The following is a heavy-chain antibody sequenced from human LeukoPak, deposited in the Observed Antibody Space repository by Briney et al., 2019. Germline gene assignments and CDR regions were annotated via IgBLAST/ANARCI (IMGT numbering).Heavy chain of an antibody. Sequence: QAGGSLRLSCAASGFTFSSYGMHWVRQAPDKGLEWVAFIRYDGNSKDYADSVKGRFTISRDNSKNTLYLHMNRLRGEDTALYYCAKGGGYSYENYYYYMDVWGKGTTVTVSS. D-gene: IGHD5-18*01. V-gene: IGHV3-30*02. CDR3: AKGGGYSYENYYYYMDV. CDR2: IRYDGNSK. J-gene: IGHJ6*03. CDR1: GFTFSSYG.